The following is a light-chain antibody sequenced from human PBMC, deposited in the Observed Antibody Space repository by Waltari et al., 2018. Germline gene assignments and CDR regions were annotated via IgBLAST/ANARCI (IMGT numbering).Light chain of an antibody. CDR2: KHK. CDR3: GVWDDTLRFV. V-gene: IGLV1-47*01. J-gene: IGLJ2*01. Sequence: SMMTKPTSASWTPGQRVTISCSGRAYNLARHFVSWDLHLPAMAPKLLVYKHKKRPSGVPDRFSSSKSGTSASLAISGLRSEDEADYYCGVWDDTLRFVFGGGTRLTVL. CDR1: AYNLARHF.